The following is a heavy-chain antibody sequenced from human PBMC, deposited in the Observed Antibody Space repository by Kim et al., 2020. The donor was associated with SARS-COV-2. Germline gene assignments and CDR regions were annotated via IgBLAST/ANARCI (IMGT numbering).Heavy chain of an antibody. CDR2: INSDGSST. CDR1: RFTFSSYW. J-gene: IGHJ4*02. CDR3: ARGGARSYSGDGNYFDY. V-gene: IGHV3-74*01. Sequence: GGSLRLSCAASRFTFSSYWMHWVRQAPGKGLVWVSRINSDGSSTSYADSAKGRFTISRDNAKNTLYLQMNSLRAEDTAVYYCARGGARSYSGDGNYFDYWGQGTLVTVSS. D-gene: IGHD5-12*01.